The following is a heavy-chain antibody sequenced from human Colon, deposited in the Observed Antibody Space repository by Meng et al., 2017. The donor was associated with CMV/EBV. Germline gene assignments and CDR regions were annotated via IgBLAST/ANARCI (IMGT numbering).Heavy chain of an antibody. D-gene: IGHD4-17*01. CDR1: GFTFDDHT. Sequence: GGSLRLSCAASGFTFDDHTMNWVRHAPGKGLEWVAVVSWDGGSTRYAESVRGRFTISRDNSKNLLVLQLNSLRSDDSALYYCAKGTAATTVPDFDSWGQGTLVTVSS. CDR2: VSWDGGST. CDR3: AKGTAATTVPDFDS. V-gene: IGHV3-43*01. J-gene: IGHJ4*02.